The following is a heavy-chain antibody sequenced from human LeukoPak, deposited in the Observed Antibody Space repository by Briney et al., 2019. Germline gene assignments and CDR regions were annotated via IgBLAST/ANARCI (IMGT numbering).Heavy chain of an antibody. J-gene: IGHJ5*02. CDR3: AKGVTLGGNWLDP. V-gene: IGHV3-48*01. D-gene: IGHD4-23*01. Sequence: GGSLRLSCAASGFTFSSYSMNWVRQAPGKGLEWVSYISSSSSTIYYADSVKGRFTISRDNAKNSLYLQMNSLRAEDTAVYYCAKGVTLGGNWLDPWGQGTLVTVSS. CDR2: ISSSSSTI. CDR1: GFTFSSYS.